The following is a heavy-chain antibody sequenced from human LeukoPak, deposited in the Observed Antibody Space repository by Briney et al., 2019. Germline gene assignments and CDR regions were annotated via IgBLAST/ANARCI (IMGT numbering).Heavy chain of an antibody. V-gene: IGHV3-23*01. CDR1: GFTFSSYA. J-gene: IGHJ4*02. CDR2: ISGSGDST. Sequence: GGSLRLSCAASGFTFSSYAMSWVRQAPGKGLERVSAISGSGDSTYYGDSVKGRFTISRDNSKNTLYLQMSSLRAEDTAVYYCAKTRPLDSSSWSHGDYWGQGTLVTVSS. D-gene: IGHD6-13*01. CDR3: AKTRPLDSSSWSHGDY.